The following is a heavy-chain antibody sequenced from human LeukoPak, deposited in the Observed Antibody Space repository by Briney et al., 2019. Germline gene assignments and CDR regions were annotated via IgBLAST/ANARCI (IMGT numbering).Heavy chain of an antibody. CDR2: IFHGVTT. V-gene: IGHV4-38-2*02. D-gene: IGHD6-13*01. J-gene: IGHJ4*02. Sequence: TSETLSLTCTVSGSSINTPYYWAWIRQPPGEGLEWIGNIFHGVTTFYNPSLMNRVAISVDTSKNQFSLKLTSVTAADTAVYYCARDATIAAPLMSWGQGTLVIVSS. CDR3: ARDATIAAPLMS. CDR1: GSSINTPYY.